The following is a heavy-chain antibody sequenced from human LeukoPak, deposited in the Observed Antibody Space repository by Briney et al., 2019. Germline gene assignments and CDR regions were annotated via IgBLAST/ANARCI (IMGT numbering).Heavy chain of an antibody. Sequence: GASVKVSCKASGYTFTGYYMHWVRQAPGQGLEWMGWINPNSGGTNYAQKSQGRVTMTRDTSISTAYMELSRLRSDDTAVYYCARQQLYSRPGGRRQLDYWGQGTLVTVSS. CDR1: GYTFTGYY. J-gene: IGHJ4*02. V-gene: IGHV1-2*02. CDR3: ARQQLYSRPGGRRQLDY. D-gene: IGHD5-18*01. CDR2: INPNSGGT.